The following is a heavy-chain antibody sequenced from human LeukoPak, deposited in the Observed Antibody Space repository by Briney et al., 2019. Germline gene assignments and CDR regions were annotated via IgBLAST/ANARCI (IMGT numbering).Heavy chain of an antibody. CDR2: ISSSGSTI. V-gene: IGHV3-11*01. Sequence: GGSLRLSCAASGFTFSDYYMSWIRQAPGKGLEWVSYISSSGSTIYYADSVKGRFTISRDNAKNPLYLQMNSLRAEDTAVYYCARAVRYNWNYFDYWGQGTLVTVSS. D-gene: IGHD1-20*01. CDR1: GFTFSDYY. J-gene: IGHJ4*02. CDR3: ARAVRYNWNYFDY.